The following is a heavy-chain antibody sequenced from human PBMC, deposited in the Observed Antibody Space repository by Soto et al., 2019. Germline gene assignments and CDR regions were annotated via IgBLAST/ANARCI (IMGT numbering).Heavy chain of an antibody. CDR1: GGSISSSSYY. Sequence: SETLSLTCTVSGGSISSSSYYWGWIRQPPGKGLEWIGSIYYSGSTYYNPSLKSRVTISVDTSKNQFSLKLSSVTAADTAVYYCAREAPGDYDSSGPVDYWGQGTLVTVSS. D-gene: IGHD3-22*01. V-gene: IGHV4-39*02. J-gene: IGHJ4*02. CDR2: IYYSGST. CDR3: AREAPGDYDSSGPVDY.